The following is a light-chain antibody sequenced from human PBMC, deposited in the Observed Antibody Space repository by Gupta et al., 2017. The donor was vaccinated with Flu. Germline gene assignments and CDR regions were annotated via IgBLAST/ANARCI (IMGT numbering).Light chain of an antibody. CDR1: QGISSL. CDR3: QHGHNSPFT. V-gene: IGKV1D-13*01. CDR2: DAS. Sequence: IQLTQSPSSLSASVGDRVTITCRASQGISSLLAWYQQKPGKAPKLLIYDASTVESGVPSRFSGSWSGTXFTLSIXSRQPEDFATYYCQHGHNSPFTFGXGTKLDIK. J-gene: IGKJ2*01.